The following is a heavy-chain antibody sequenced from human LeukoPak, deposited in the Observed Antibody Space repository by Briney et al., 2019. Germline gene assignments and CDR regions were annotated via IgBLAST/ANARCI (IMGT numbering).Heavy chain of an antibody. J-gene: IGHJ4*02. CDR3: ARRSGSGSYYNYFHY. CDR2: IYYSGST. V-gene: IGHV4-59*02. Sequence: SETLSLTCTISGGSVSDYYWSWIRQPPGKGLEWIGYIYYSGSTNYNPSLKSRVTISVDTSKNQFSLKLSSVTAADTAVYYCARRSGSGSYYNYFHYWGQGTLVTVSS. D-gene: IGHD3-10*01. CDR1: GGSVSDYY.